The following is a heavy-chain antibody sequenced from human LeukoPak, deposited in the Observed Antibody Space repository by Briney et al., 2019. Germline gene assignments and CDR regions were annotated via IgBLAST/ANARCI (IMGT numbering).Heavy chain of an antibody. Sequence: GGSLRLSCAASGFTFSSYAMSWVRQAPGKGLEWVSAISGSGGSTYYADSVKGRFTISGDNSKNTLYLQMNSLRAEDTAVYYCAKVITMVRGVHFDYWGQGTLVTVSS. CDR2: ISGSGGST. CDR1: GFTFSSYA. V-gene: IGHV3-23*01. J-gene: IGHJ4*02. D-gene: IGHD3-10*01. CDR3: AKVITMVRGVHFDY.